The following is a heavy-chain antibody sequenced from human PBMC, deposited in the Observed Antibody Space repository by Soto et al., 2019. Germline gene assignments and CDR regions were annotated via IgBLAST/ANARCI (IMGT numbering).Heavy chain of an antibody. D-gene: IGHD3-3*01. J-gene: IGHJ4*02. V-gene: IGHV6-1*01. CDR3: ARVHIQDLENIFDY. CDR2: TYYRSKWYN. CDR1: GDSVSSNSVA. Sequence: SQTLSLTCAISGDSVSSNSVAWNWIRQSPSRGLEWLGRTYYRSKWYNDYALSVKSRITINPDTSKNQFSLQLNSLKAEDTAVYFCARVHIQDLENIFDYWGQGTLVTVSS.